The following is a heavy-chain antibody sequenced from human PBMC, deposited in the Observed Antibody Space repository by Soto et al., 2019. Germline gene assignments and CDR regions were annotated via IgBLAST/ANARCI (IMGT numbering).Heavy chain of an antibody. J-gene: IGHJ4*02. V-gene: IGHV1-69*06. CDR1: GGTFSSYA. CDR3: ASLKRGEKQDFDY. CDR2: IIPIFGTA. Sequence: GASVKVSCKASGGTFSSYAISWVRQAPGQGLEWMGGIIPIFGTANYAQKFQGRVTITADKSTSTAYMELSSLRSEDTAVYYCASLKRGEKQDFDYWGQGTLVTVSS. D-gene: IGHD2-21*01.